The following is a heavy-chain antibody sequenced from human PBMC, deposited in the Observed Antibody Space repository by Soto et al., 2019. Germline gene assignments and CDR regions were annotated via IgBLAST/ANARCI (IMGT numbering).Heavy chain of an antibody. V-gene: IGHV3-23*01. CDR2: ISGSGGST. CDR3: AKDMAGGGAGSITFDY. J-gene: IGHJ4*02. D-gene: IGHD6-19*01. CDR1: GFTFSSYA. Sequence: GGSLRLSCAASGFTFSSYAMSWVRQAPGKGLEWVSAISGSGGSTYYADSVKGRFTISRDNSKNTLYLQMNSLRAEDTAVYYCAKDMAGGGAGSITFDYWGQGTLVTVSS.